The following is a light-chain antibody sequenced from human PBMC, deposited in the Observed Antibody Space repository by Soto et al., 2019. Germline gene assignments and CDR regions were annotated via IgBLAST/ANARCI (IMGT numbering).Light chain of an antibody. CDR1: QSVSSSY. J-gene: IGKJ2*01. CDR3: QQYDSSGYT. CDR2: GAS. Sequence: EIVLTQSPGTLSLSPGERATLSCRASQSVSSSYLAWYQQKPGQAPRLLIYGASSRATGIPDRFSGSGSGTDFTLTISRLEPEDFGVYYCQQYDSSGYTFGEGTKLEIK. V-gene: IGKV3-20*01.